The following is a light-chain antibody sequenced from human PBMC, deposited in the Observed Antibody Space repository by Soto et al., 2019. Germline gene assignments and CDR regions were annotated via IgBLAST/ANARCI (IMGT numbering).Light chain of an antibody. CDR2: ENN. CDR1: SSNIGNNY. J-gene: IGLJ1*01. Sequence: QSVLTQPPSVNAAPGQKVTISCSGSSSNIGNNYVSWYQQLPGTAPKLLIYENNKRPSGIPDRFSGSKSGTSATLGITGLQTGDEADYYCGTWDSSLSAYVFGTGTKVTVL. CDR3: GTWDSSLSAYV. V-gene: IGLV1-51*02.